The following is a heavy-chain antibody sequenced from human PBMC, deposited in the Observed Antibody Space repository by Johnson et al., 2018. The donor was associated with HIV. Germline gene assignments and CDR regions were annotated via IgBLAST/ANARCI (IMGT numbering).Heavy chain of an antibody. CDR1: GFTFSNYA. CDR3: GFDI. V-gene: IGHV3-23*04. J-gene: IGHJ3*02. Sequence: VQLVESGGGLVQPGGSLRLSCGASGFTFSNYAMSWVRQALGKGLEWVSGVSGRGGSTYYADSVKGRFTISRDNAKNLLFLQMNSLRAEDTAVYYCGFDIWGQGTMVTVSS. CDR2: VSGRGGST.